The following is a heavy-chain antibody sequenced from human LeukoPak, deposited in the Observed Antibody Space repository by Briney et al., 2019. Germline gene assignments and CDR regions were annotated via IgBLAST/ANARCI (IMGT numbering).Heavy chain of an antibody. CDR3: ARGKYYDSSGYPKALDY. J-gene: IGHJ4*02. CDR1: SGSISNYY. CDR2: IYYSGST. Sequence: SETLSLTCAVSSGSISNYYWNWIRQPPGKGLECIGYIYYSGSTNYNPSLKSRVTISLDTSKNQFSLKLSSVTAADTAVYYCARGKYYDSSGYPKALDYWGQGTLVTVSS. D-gene: IGHD3-22*01. V-gene: IGHV4-59*01.